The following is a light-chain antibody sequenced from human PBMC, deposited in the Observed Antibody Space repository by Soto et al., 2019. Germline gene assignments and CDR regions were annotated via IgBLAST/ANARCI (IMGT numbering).Light chain of an antibody. CDR1: QSLLHSNGYKY. V-gene: IGKV2-28*01. CDR3: MQALQTAWT. CDR2: LGS. Sequence: DIVMTQSPLSLPVTPGEPASISCRSSQSLLHSNGYKYLDWYLQKPGQSPQLLIYLGSNRASGVPGRFSGSGSGTYFTLKISRVEAEDVGVYYCMQALQTAWTFGQGTKVEIK. J-gene: IGKJ1*01.